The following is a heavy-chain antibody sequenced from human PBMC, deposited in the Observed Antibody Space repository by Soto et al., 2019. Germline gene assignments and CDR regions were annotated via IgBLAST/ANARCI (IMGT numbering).Heavy chain of an antibody. CDR3: ARNESSNIYGMDV. Sequence: GGSLRLSCAASGFTFSSYSMNWVRQAPGKGLEWVSSISSSSFSINYADSVKGRFSISRDNAQNSLHLQMSNLRAEDTAVYYCARNESSNIYGMDVWGQGTLVTSPQ. CDR1: GFTFSSYS. V-gene: IGHV3-21*01. J-gene: IGHJ1*01. CDR2: ISSSSFSI. D-gene: IGHD4-17*01.